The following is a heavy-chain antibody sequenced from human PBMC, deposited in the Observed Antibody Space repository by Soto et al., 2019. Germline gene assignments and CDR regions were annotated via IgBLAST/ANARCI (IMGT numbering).Heavy chain of an antibody. Sequence: EVQLVESGGGLVQRGGSLRLSCAASGFTFSSYWMHWVRQAPGKGLVWISRINTDGSSTSYVDSVQGRFTISRDNGKNTLFLQMNSLRGEVTAVYYCARRGSGVTRGLHYWGQGTLVTVSS. CDR1: GFTFSSYW. CDR3: ARRGSGVTRGLHY. J-gene: IGHJ4*02. V-gene: IGHV3-74*01. D-gene: IGHD2-15*01. CDR2: INTDGSST.